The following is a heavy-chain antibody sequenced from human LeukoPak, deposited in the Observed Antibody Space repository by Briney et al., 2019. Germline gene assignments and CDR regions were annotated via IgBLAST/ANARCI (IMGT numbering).Heavy chain of an antibody. J-gene: IGHJ3*02. V-gene: IGHV5-10-1*01. CDR1: GYSFTSYW. Sequence: GGSLKTSCKGSGYSFTSYWISWVRQMPGKGLGWMGRIDPSDSYTNYSPSFQGHVTISADKSISTAYLQWSSLKASDTAMYYCARRGYDILTGYYDAFDIWGQGTMVTVSS. D-gene: IGHD3-9*01. CDR2: IDPSDSYT. CDR3: ARRGYDILTGYYDAFDI.